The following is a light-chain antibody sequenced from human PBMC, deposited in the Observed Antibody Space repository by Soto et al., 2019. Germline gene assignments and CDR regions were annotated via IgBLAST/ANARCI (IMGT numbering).Light chain of an antibody. CDR3: GTWDDSLGYV. V-gene: IGLV1-51*01. J-gene: IGLJ1*01. CDR2: DNN. Sequence: QSVLTQPPSVSAAPGQKVTISCYVSSSNIGNNFVSWYQQLPGTAPKLLIYDNNNRPSGIPGRFSGSKSGTSATLDITGLQTGDEADYYCGTWDDSLGYVFGTGTKVTVL. CDR1: SSNIGNNF.